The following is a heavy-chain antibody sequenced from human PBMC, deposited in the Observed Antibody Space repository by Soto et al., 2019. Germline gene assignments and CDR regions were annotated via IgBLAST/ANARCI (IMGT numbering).Heavy chain of an antibody. J-gene: IGHJ4*02. CDR2: ISSSSSYI. Sequence: GGSLRLSCAASGFTFSSYAMSWVRQAPGKGLEWVSSISSSSSYIYYADSVKGRFTISRDNAKNSLYLQMNSLRAEDTAVYYCAREGQDNWNDDKVRVYYFDYWGQGTLVTVSS. CDR1: GFTFSSYA. V-gene: IGHV3-21*01. D-gene: IGHD1-20*01. CDR3: AREGQDNWNDDKVRVYYFDY.